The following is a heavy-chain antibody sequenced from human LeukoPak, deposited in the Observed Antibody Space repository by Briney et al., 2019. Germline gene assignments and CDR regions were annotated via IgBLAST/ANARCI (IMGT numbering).Heavy chain of an antibody. CDR1: GGTFSSYA. CDR2: IIPIFGTA. V-gene: IGHV1-69*01. Sequence: SVKVSCKASGGTFSSYAISWVRQAPGQGLEWMGGIIPIFGTANYAQKFQGRVTITADESTSTAYMELSSLRSEDTAVYYCAIRDTVVTPVGGDYWAREPWSPSPQ. J-gene: IGHJ4*02. CDR3: AIRDTVVTPVGGDY. D-gene: IGHD4-23*01.